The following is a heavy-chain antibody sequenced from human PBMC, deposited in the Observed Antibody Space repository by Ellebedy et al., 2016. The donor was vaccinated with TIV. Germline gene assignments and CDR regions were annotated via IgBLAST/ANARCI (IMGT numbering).Heavy chain of an antibody. D-gene: IGHD3-22*01. CDR3: ARAGPPDYSDSRQTDAFDI. V-gene: IGHV3-7*03. J-gene: IGHJ3*02. Sequence: GESLKISCAASGFIISGDWMSWVRQAPGKGLEWVAHINPDGSAEYYVDSVKGRFTISRDNSKNTLYFQMNSLRAEDTAVYYCARAGPPDYSDSRQTDAFDIWGQGTMVTVSS. CDR1: GFIISGDW. CDR2: INPDGSAE.